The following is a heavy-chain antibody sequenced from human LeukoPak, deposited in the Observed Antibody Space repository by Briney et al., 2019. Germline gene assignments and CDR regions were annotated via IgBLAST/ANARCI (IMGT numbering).Heavy chain of an antibody. D-gene: IGHD2-15*01. Sequence: GGSLRLSCAASGFTFSSYSMNWVRQAPGKGLEWVSSISGSSSYIYYADSVKGRFAISRDNAKNSLYLQMNSLRAEDTAVYYCARDTGYCSGGSCYPYPLDYWGQGTLVTVSS. CDR1: GFTFSSYS. J-gene: IGHJ4*02. V-gene: IGHV3-21*01. CDR2: ISGSSSYI. CDR3: ARDTGYCSGGSCYPYPLDY.